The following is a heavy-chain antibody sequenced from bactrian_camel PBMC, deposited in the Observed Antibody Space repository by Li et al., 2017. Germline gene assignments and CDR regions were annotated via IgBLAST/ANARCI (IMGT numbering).Heavy chain of an antibody. CDR2: IKGDGSKT. J-gene: IGHJ6*01. CDR1: GFTFDDYA. CDR3: ATDPVGTWDLGRYGY. D-gene: IGHD5*01. V-gene: IGHV3-1*01. Sequence: VQLVESGGGLVQPGGSLRLSCAASGFTFDDYAMSWVRQGPGKGPEWVSAIKGDGSKTYYADSVKGRFTVSRDNAKNTLYLQMNSLKTEDTAVYYCATDPVGTWDLGRYGYWGQGTQVTVS.